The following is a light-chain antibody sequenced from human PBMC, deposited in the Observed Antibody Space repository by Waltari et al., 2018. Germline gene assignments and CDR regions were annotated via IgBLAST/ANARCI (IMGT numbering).Light chain of an antibody. CDR1: QSVSSN. CDR2: GAS. V-gene: IGKV3-15*01. J-gene: IGKJ1*01. CDR3: QQYTNWPWT. Sequence: EIVMTQSPATLSVSPGERATLSCRASQSVSSNLAWYQQKPGQAPRLLIYGASTRATSIPAMFSGSGSGTEFSLTISSLQSEDFAVYYCQQYTNWPWTSGQGTKVEIK.